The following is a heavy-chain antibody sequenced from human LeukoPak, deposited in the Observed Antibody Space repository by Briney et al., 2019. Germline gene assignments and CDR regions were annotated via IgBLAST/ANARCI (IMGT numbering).Heavy chain of an antibody. CDR3: ARGATIDRSGYYPNYFYY. V-gene: IGHV3-33*01. D-gene: IGHD3-22*01. CDR1: GFTFSSYG. Sequence: PGGSLRLSCATSGFTFSSYGMHWVRQAPGKGLEWVAIIWHDGSYKNYADSVKGRFTISRDNSKNTLYLQMNSLRAEDTAVYYCARGATIDRSGYYPNYFYYWGQGTLVTVSS. J-gene: IGHJ4*02. CDR2: IWHDGSYK.